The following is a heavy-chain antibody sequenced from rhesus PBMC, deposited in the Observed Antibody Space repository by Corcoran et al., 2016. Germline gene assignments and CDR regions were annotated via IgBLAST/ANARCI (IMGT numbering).Heavy chain of an antibody. D-gene: IGHD3-3*01. V-gene: IGHV2S2*01. Sequence: QVTLKESGPALVKPTQTLTLTCTFSGFSLSTSGMRVSWIRQPPGKALEWLARIDWDDDKYSSTSLKSRPTISQDTAKNQVVLTMTNMDPVDTATYYCARSYNFWSGYSTRFDVWGPGVLVTVSS. J-gene: IGHJ5-1*01. CDR1: GFSLSTSGMR. CDR2: IDWDDDK. CDR3: ARSYNFWSGYSTRFDV.